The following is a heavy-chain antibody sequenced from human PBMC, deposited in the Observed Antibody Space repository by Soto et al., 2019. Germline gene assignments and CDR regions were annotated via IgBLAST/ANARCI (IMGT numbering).Heavy chain of an antibody. J-gene: IGHJ5*02. Sequence: SETLSLTCAVYGGSFSGYYWSWIRQPPGKGLEWIGEINHSGSTNYNPSLKSRVTISVDTSQNQLSLKLSSVTAADTAVYYCARESAGSGKNNWFDPWGQGTLVTVSS. V-gene: IGHV4-34*01. D-gene: IGHD3-10*01. CDR2: INHSGST. CDR1: GGSFSGYY. CDR3: ARESAGSGKNNWFDP.